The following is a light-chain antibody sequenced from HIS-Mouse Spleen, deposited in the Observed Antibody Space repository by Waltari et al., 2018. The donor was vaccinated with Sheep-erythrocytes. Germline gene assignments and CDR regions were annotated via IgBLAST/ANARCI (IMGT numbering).Light chain of an antibody. Sequence: QSPLTQPRSVSGSPGQSVTISCTGTSSDVGGFNYVSRAQQHPGKAPKLMIYDVSKRPSGVPDRFSGSKSGSTASLTISGLQAADEADYYCCSYAGSSTPWVFGGGTKLTVL. CDR2: DVS. J-gene: IGLJ3*02. CDR3: CSYAGSSTPWV. CDR1: SSDVGGFNY. V-gene: IGLV2-11*01.